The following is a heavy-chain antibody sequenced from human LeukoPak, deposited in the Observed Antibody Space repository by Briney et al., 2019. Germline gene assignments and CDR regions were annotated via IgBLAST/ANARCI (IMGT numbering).Heavy chain of an antibody. CDR1: GFTSSTYS. V-gene: IGHV3-21*01. J-gene: IGHJ4*02. D-gene: IGHD3-16*01. Sequence: GGSLRLSCAASGFTSSTYSMNWVRQAPGKGLEWVSSISSTSSYIYYADSLKGRFTISRDNSKNSLYLQMNSLRAEDTAVYYCVRRGPATGGNFDYWGQGTLVTVSS. CDR3: VRRGPATGGNFDY. CDR2: ISSTSSYI.